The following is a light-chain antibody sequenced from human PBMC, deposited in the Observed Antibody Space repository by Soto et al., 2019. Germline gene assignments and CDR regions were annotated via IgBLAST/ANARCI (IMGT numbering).Light chain of an antibody. J-gene: IGKJ2*01. V-gene: IGKV1-5*03. CDR1: QSISSW. CDR2: KAS. Sequence: DIQMTQSPSTLSASVGDRVTITCRASQSISSWLAWYQQKPGKAPKLLIYKASSLESGVPSRFSGSGSGTEFNLTISSLQPDDFSTYYCQQSNSLYTFGQGTKLEIK. CDR3: QQSNSLYT.